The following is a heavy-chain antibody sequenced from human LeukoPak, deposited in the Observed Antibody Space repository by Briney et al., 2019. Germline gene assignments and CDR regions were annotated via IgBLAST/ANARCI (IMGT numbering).Heavy chain of an antibody. CDR1: GGSISSGDYY. CDR3: ARGSSWRVDYFDY. Sequence: SQTLSLTCTVSGGSISSGDYYLSWIRQPPGKGLEWIGYIYYSGSTYYNPSLKSRVTISVDTSKNQFSLKLSSVTAADTAVYYCARGSSWRVDYFDYWGQGTLVTVSS. J-gene: IGHJ4*02. V-gene: IGHV4-31*03. CDR2: IYYSGST. D-gene: IGHD6-13*01.